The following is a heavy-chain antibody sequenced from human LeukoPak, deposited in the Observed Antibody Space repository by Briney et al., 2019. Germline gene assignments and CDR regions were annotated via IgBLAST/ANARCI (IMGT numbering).Heavy chain of an antibody. CDR1: GGSISSYY. V-gene: IGHV4-59*12. Sequence: PSETLSLTCTVSGGSISSYYWSWIRQPPGKGLEWIGYIYYSGSTNYNPSLKSRVTISVDTSKNQFSLKLSSVTAADTAVYYCARRAGGRAAAAFGCWGQGTLVTVSS. J-gene: IGHJ4*02. CDR2: IYYSGST. D-gene: IGHD6-13*01. CDR3: ARRAGGRAAAAFGC.